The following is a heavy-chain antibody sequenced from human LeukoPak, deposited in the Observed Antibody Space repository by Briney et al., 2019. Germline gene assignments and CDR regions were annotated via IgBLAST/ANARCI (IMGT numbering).Heavy chain of an antibody. CDR2: ISCSGGST. Sequence: PGGSLRLSCAASGFTFSSYAMSWVRQAPGKGLEWVSAISCSGGSTYYADSVKGRFTISRDNSKNSLYLQLNSMRGEDKAVYYCAKLPSYYDILTGSFDYWGQGTLVTVSS. D-gene: IGHD3-9*01. CDR3: AKLPSYYDILTGSFDY. V-gene: IGHV3-23*01. CDR1: GFTFSSYA. J-gene: IGHJ4*02.